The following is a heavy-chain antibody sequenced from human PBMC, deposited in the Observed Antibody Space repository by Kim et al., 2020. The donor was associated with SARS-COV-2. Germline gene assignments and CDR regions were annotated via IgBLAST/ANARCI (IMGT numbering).Heavy chain of an antibody. J-gene: IGHJ4*02. Sequence: DSGKGRCTISRDNSKNTLYLQMNSRRAEDTAVYYCAKAPEYSSSWYYFDYWGQGTLVTVSS. CDR3: AKAPEYSSSWYYFDY. V-gene: IGHV3-33*06. D-gene: IGHD6-13*01.